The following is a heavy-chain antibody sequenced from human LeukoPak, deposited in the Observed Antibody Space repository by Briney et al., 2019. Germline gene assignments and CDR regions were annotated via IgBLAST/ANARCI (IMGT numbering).Heavy chain of an antibody. CDR1: GGSISSYY. CDR2: IYYSGST. J-gene: IGHJ4*02. D-gene: IGHD3-9*01. Sequence: SETLSLTCTVSGGSISSYYWSWTRQPPGKGLEWIGYIYYSGSTNYNPSLKSRVTISVDTSKNQFSLKLSSVTAADTAVYYCARTAADYDILTGYYGGSTRYYFDYWGQGTLVTVSS. V-gene: IGHV4-59*01. CDR3: ARTAADYDILTGYYGGSTRYYFDY.